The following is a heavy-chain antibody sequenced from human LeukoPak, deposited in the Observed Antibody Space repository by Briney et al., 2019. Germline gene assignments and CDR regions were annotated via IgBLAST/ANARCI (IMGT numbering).Heavy chain of an antibody. D-gene: IGHD4-17*01. Sequence: GGSLRLSCAASGFTFSSYSMNWVRQAPGKGLEWVSYISSSSSTIYYADSVKGRFTISRDNAKNSLYLQMNSLRAEDTAVYYCARDQDYGDYLNWFDPWGQGTLVTVSS. CDR2: ISSSSSTI. CDR3: ARDQDYGDYLNWFDP. V-gene: IGHV3-48*04. CDR1: GFTFSSYS. J-gene: IGHJ5*02.